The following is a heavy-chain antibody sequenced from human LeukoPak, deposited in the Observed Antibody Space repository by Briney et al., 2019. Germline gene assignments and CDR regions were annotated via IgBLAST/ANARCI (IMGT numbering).Heavy chain of an antibody. Sequence: PGRSLRLSCAASGFTFSSYGMHWVRQAPGKGLEWVAVIWYDGSNKYYADSVKGRFTISRDNSKNTLYLQMNSLRAEDTAVYYCAREGQLIDAFDIWGQGTMVTVSS. D-gene: IGHD6-6*01. V-gene: IGHV3-33*08. J-gene: IGHJ3*02. CDR1: GFTFSSYG. CDR2: IWYDGSNK. CDR3: AREGQLIDAFDI.